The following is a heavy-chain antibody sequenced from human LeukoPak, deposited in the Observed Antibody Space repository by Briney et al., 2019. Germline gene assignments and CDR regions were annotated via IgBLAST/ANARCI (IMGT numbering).Heavy chain of an antibody. Sequence: SQTLSLTCTVSGGSISSGGYYWTWIRQPPGKGLEWIGYMSQTGSTYYNPSLKSRVTISVDTSKSQFSLKLTSVTAADTAVYYCARDWSGPYYFDHWGQGILVTVSS. CDR2: MSQTGST. J-gene: IGHJ4*01. D-gene: IGHD3-3*01. V-gene: IGHV4-31*03. CDR1: GGSISSGGYY. CDR3: ARDWSGPYYFDH.